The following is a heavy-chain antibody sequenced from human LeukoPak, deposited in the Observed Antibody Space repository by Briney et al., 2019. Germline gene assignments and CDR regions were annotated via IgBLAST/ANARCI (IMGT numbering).Heavy chain of an antibody. V-gene: IGHV1-46*01. CDR3: ARGHSSDYGDRYYFDY. Sequence: ASVKVSCKASGYTFTNYYMHWVRQAPGQGLEWMGVINPSGGSTSYAQKFQGGVTMTRDTSTSTVYMELSSLRSEDTAVYYCARGHSSDYGDRYYFDYWGQGTLVTVSS. CDR2: INPSGGST. D-gene: IGHD4-17*01. J-gene: IGHJ4*02. CDR1: GYTFTNYY.